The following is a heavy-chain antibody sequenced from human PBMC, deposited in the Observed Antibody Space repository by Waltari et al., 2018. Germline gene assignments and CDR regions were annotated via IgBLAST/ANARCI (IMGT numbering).Heavy chain of an antibody. J-gene: IGHJ4*02. D-gene: IGHD6-6*01. Sequence: QVQLQESGPGLVKPSETLSLTCTVSGYSISRGYHWGWLRLPPGKGLEWIGSIYHSGSTYYNPSLKSRVTISVDTSKNQFSLKLSSVTAADTAVYYCARERSIAARPNDYWGQGTLVTVSS. V-gene: IGHV4-38-2*02. CDR3: ARERSIAARPNDY. CDR2: IYHSGST. CDR1: GYSISRGYH.